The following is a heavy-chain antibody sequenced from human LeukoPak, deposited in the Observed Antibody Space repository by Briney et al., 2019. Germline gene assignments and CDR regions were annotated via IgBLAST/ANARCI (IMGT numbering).Heavy chain of an antibody. CDR2: ISSSGYST. V-gene: IGHV3-23*01. Sequence: GGSLRLSCAASGFTFSTYGMSWVRQAPGKGLEWVSAISSSGYSTYYADSVKGRFIISRDNAKNSLYLHMNSLRAEDTAVYYCARGGYCSGGRCYGGDYWGQGTLVTVSS. CDR1: GFTFSTYG. CDR3: ARGGYCSGGRCYGGDY. D-gene: IGHD2-15*01. J-gene: IGHJ4*02.